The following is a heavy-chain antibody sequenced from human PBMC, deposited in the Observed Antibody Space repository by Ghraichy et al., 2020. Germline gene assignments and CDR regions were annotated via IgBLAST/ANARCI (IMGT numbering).Heavy chain of an antibody. J-gene: IGHJ4*02. CDR2: VFYRGDT. V-gene: IGHV4-59*01. CDR3: ARGDFSGGSYYSD. D-gene: IGHD2-15*01. Sequence: SETLSLTCSVSGGSLTSDHWGWIRQPLGQGLEWIGYVFYRGDTHYNPSLESRVSMSVDMARSQFSLRVTSETAADTAVYYCARGDFSGGSYYSDWGQGVLVTVSS. CDR1: GGSLTSDH.